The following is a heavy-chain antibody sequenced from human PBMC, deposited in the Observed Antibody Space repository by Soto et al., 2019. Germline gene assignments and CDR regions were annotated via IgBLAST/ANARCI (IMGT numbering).Heavy chain of an antibody. D-gene: IGHD6-6*01. J-gene: IGHJ4*02. Sequence: GGSLRLSCAASGFTFSDYYMSWIRQAPGKGLEWVSYITSSGSSIYYADSVKGRFTISRDNAKNSLYLQMNSLGAEDTAVYYCARDKGQLVPADGYWGQGTLVTVSS. CDR3: ARDKGQLVPADGY. CDR1: GFTFSDYY. CDR2: ITSSGSSI. V-gene: IGHV3-11*01.